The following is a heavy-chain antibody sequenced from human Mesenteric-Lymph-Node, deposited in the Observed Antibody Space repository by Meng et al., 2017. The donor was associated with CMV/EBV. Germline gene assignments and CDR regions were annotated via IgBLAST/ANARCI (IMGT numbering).Heavy chain of an antibody. Sequence: GESLKISCAASGFTFSDYYMSWIRQAPGKGLEWISYISSSGSTIHYVDSVKGRFTISRDNAKSSLYLQMNSLRAEDTAVYYCARELIYYDSSGYYHAFDYWGQGTLVTVSS. V-gene: IGHV3-11*04. CDR1: GFTFSDYY. CDR2: ISSSGSTI. D-gene: IGHD3-22*01. CDR3: ARELIYYDSSGYYHAFDY. J-gene: IGHJ4*02.